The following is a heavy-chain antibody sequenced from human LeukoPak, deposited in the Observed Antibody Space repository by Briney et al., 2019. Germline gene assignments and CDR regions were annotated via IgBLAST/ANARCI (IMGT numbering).Heavy chain of an antibody. Sequence: GGSLRLSCAASGFTFSGSAMHWVRQASGKRLEWVGRIRSKANSYATAYAASVKGRFTISRDDSKNTAYLQMNSLETEDTAVYYCTRHGMGELSPGAFDIWGQGTMVTVSS. CDR1: GFTFSGSA. J-gene: IGHJ3*02. CDR3: TRHGMGELSPGAFDI. CDR2: IRSKANSYAT. D-gene: IGHD3-16*02. V-gene: IGHV3-73*01.